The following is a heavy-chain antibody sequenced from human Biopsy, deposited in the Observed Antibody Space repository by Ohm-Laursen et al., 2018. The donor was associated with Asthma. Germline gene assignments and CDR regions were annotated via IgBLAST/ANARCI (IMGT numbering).Heavy chain of an antibody. Sequence: SETLSLTCTVSGGSISSSSYYWGWIRQPPGKGLEWIGSIYYSGSTYYNPSLKSRVTISVDTSKNQFSLKPSSVTAADTAVYYCARFTASITIFGVVNNWFDPWGQGTLVTVSS. J-gene: IGHJ5*02. V-gene: IGHV4-39*01. D-gene: IGHD3-3*01. CDR1: GGSISSSSYY. CDR2: IYYSGST. CDR3: ARFTASITIFGVVNNWFDP.